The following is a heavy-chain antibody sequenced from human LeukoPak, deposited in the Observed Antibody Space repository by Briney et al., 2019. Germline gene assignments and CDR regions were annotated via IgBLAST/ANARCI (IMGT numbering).Heavy chain of an antibody. CDR2: ISSSSRDT. CDR3: ARERVDFGDWSRYYHYGMDV. D-gene: IGHD4-17*01. J-gene: IGHJ6*02. CDR1: GFTFGSSS. Sequence: RGSLRLSCAASGFTFGSSSINWVRQAPGKGLEWVASISSSSRDTYYADSVKGLFTISRDNAKKSLYLQMSSLRAEDTAVYYCARERVDFGDWSRYYHYGMDVWGQGTTVTVTS. V-gene: IGHV3-21*01.